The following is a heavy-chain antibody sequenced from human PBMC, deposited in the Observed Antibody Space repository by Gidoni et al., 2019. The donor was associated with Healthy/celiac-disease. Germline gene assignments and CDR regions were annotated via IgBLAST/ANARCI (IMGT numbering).Heavy chain of an antibody. J-gene: IGHJ6*02. CDR3: ATTTTSSGWPNYYYYYGMDV. CDR2: ISGSGGST. D-gene: IGHD6-19*01. CDR1: GLTFSSFA. Sequence: EVQLLASGGGLVQPGGSLRLSCAAPGLTFSSFAMTWVRQAPGKGLEWVSAISGSGGSTYYADSVKGRFTISRDNSKNTLYLQMNSLRAEDTAVYYCATTTTSSGWPNYYYYYGMDVWGQGTTVTVSS. V-gene: IGHV3-23*01.